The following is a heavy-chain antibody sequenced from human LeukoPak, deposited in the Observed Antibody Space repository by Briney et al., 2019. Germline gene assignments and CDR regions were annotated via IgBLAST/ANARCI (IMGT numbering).Heavy chain of an antibody. CDR2: IDPNSGGT. J-gene: IGHJ4*02. V-gene: IGHV1-2*02. CDR3: ARDRYCTGGTCYGNLFDY. Sequence: GASVKVSCKASGYMFTDYYMHWVRQAPGQGLEWMGWIDPNSGGTKSAQKFQGRVTMTRDTSISTAYMELSRLRSDDTAVYYCARDRYCTGGTCYGNLFDYWGQGTLVTVSS. D-gene: IGHD2-15*01. CDR1: GYMFTDYY.